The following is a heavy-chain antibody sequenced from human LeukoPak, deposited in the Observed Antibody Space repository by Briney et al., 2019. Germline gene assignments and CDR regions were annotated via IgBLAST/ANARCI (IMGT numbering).Heavy chain of an antibody. J-gene: IGHJ4*02. CDR2: IIPILGIA. CDR3: ARLAAAGRRNFDY. CDR1: GGTFSSYA. V-gene: IGHV1-69*04. D-gene: IGHD6-13*01. Sequence: SVKVSCKASGGTFSSYAISWVRRAPGQGLEWMGRIIPILGIANYAQKFQGRVTITADKSTSTAYMELSSLRSEDTAVYYCARLAAAGRRNFDYWGQGTLVTVSS.